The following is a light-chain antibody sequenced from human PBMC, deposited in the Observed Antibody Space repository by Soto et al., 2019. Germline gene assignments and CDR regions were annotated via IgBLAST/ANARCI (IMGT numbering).Light chain of an antibody. Sequence: DIQMTQSPSSLSASVGDRITITCRASENIARHLNWYQQKPGKAPNLLIYAASNLQNGVPLRFRGGGSGTDFTLTISNLQPEDFATYYSHQSYSTLSLTFGQGTRLEIK. J-gene: IGKJ5*01. CDR3: HQSYSTLSLT. V-gene: IGKV1-39*01. CDR1: ENIARH. CDR2: AAS.